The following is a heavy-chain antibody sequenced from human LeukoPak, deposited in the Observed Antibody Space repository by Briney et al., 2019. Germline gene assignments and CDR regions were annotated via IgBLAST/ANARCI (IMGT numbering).Heavy chain of an antibody. CDR2: ISAYNGNT. Sequence: ASVKVSCKASGYTLTSYGISWVRQAPGQGLEWMGWISAYNGNTNYAQKLQGRVTMTTDTSTSTAYMELRSLRSDDTAVYYCARDQGGDYGGLVDYWGQGTLVTVSS. D-gene: IGHD4-17*01. J-gene: IGHJ4*02. CDR3: ARDQGGDYGGLVDY. CDR1: GYTLTSYG. V-gene: IGHV1-18*01.